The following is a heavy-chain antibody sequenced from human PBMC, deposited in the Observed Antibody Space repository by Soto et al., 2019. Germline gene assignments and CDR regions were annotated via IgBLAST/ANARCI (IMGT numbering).Heavy chain of an antibody. D-gene: IGHD2-2*01. Sequence: QVQLVESGGGVVQPGRSLRLSCAASGFTFSTYAMHWVRQAPGKGLEWVAVLSYDGSNKYYADSVKGRFTISRDNSKNXRYLQMNSLRAEDTAVYYCARVVPAAMYYYYGMDVWGQGTTVTVSS. V-gene: IGHV3-30*03. CDR3: ARVVPAAMYYYYGMDV. CDR1: GFTFSTYA. J-gene: IGHJ6*02. CDR2: LSYDGSNK.